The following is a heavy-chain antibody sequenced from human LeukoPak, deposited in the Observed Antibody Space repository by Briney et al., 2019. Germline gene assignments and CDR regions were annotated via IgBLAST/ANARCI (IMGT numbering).Heavy chain of an antibody. Sequence: SETLSLTCTVSGGSISGYYWGWIRQPPGKGLEWIGNIYYSGSTYYNPSLKSRVTISVDTSKNQFSLKLSSVTAADTAVYYCATVGRGQLALDFWGQGTLVTVSS. J-gene: IGHJ4*02. V-gene: IGHV4-39*01. D-gene: IGHD6-13*01. CDR3: ATVGRGQLALDF. CDR1: GGSISGYY. CDR2: IYYSGST.